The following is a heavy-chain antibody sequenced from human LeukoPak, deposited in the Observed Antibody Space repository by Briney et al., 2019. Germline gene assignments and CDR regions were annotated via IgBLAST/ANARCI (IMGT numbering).Heavy chain of an antibody. J-gene: IGHJ4*02. CDR1: GYSFTSYW. CDR2: ISVYNGNT. D-gene: IGHD3-22*01. V-gene: IGHV1-18*04. CDR3: ARVVVGVNYYDSSGYYYRLDY. Sequence: GESLKISCKGSGYSFTSYWIGWVRQAPGQGLEWMGWISVYNGNTKYAQKLQGRVTMTTDTSTSTAYMELRSLRSDDTAVYYCARVVVGVNYYDSSGYYYRLDYWGQGTLVTVSS.